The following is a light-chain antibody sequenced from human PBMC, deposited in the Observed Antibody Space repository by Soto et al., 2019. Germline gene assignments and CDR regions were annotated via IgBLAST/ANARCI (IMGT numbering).Light chain of an antibody. CDR3: QQYGSSPYT. CDR1: RSVSSNY. J-gene: IGKJ2*01. CDR2: GVS. V-gene: IGKV3-20*01. Sequence: EIVLTQSPGTLSLSLGERATLSCRASRSVSSNYLAWYQQKPGQSPRLLIYGVSDRATGIPDRFSGSGSGTDFTLTISRLEPEDFAVYYCQQYGSSPYTFGQWTKLEIK.